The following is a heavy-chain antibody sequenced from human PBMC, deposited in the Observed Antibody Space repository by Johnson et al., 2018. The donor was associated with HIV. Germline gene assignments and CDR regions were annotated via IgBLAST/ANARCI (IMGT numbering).Heavy chain of an antibody. V-gene: IGHV3-30-3*01. Sequence: QMQLVESGGGVVQPGGSLRLSCAASGFAFSNYAMHWVRQAPGKWLEWMAIISYDGSNEYYADSVKGRFTISRDNSKNTLYLHMSSLRAEDTALYYCARDSVIAVTLSDAFDIWGQGTVVTVSS. CDR2: ISYDGSNE. D-gene: IGHD6-19*01. CDR1: GFAFSNYA. J-gene: IGHJ3*02. CDR3: ARDSVIAVTLSDAFDI.